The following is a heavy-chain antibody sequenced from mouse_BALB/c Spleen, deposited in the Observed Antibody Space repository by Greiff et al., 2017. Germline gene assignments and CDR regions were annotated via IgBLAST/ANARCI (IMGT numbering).Heavy chain of an antibody. V-gene: IGHV5-6-5*01. Sequence: EVQLQESGGGLVKPGGSLKLSCAASGFTFSSYAMSWVRQTPEKRLEWVASISSGGSTYYPDSVKGRFTISRDNARNILYLQMSSLRSEDTAMYYCARAYGSWVYYFDYWGQGTTLTVSS. J-gene: IGHJ2*01. CDR3: ARAYGSWVYYFDY. CDR1: GFTFSSYA. D-gene: IGHD1-1*01. CDR2: ISSGGST.